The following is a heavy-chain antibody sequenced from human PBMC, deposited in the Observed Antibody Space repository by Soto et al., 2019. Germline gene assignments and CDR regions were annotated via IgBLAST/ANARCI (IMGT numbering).Heavy chain of an antibody. J-gene: IGHJ5*02. CDR1: GYSFTSHY. D-gene: IGHD1-26*01. Sequence: QVQLQESGPGLVKPSETLSLTCTVSGYSFTSHYWSWVRQPPGKGLEWIGYIYYSGATNYNPSLKSRVTISLGTSTNHFSLKLNSVTTADTAVYYCTRDRGVGANLWGQGTLVTVSS. CDR3: TRDRGVGANL. V-gene: IGHV4-59*11. CDR2: IYYSGAT.